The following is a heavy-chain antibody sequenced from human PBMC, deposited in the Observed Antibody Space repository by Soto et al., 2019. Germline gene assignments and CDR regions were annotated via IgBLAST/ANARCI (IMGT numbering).Heavy chain of an antibody. Sequence: PSETLSLTCPVYGWSFSGYFWNWIRQPPGKGLEWIGEISHSGTTNYNPSLKSRVTIPADTSKNQFSLEVTSVTAADTAVYFCARQGWNSAYYGDDHWGQGTLVTVSS. CDR1: GWSFSGYF. V-gene: IGHV4-34*01. J-gene: IGHJ4*02. D-gene: IGHD3-22*01. CDR3: ARQGWNSAYYGDDH. CDR2: ISHSGTT.